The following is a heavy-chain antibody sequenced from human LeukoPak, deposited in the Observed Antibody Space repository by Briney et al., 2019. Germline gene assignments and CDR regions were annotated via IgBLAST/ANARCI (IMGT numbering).Heavy chain of an antibody. CDR1: GYTFTNDV. J-gene: IGHJ3*02. Sequence: ASVKVSCKASGYTFTNDVISWVRQAPGQGLEWMGWINAYNGNTNYAQNLQGRVTMTTDTSTSTAHMELRSLRSDDTAVYYCARDGNGIAAGGAFSPFDIWGQGTMVTVSS. CDR2: INAYNGNT. D-gene: IGHD6-13*01. V-gene: IGHV1-18*01. CDR3: ARDGNGIAAGGAFSPFDI.